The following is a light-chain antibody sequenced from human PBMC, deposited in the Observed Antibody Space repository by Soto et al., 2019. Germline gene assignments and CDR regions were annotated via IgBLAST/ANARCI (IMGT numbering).Light chain of an antibody. J-gene: IGKJ1*01. Sequence: VVLTQSPGTLSLSPGERATLSCRASQSVGSSYLGWYPQKPGQAPRLLIYGASNRATGIPDRLSGSGSWTDCTLTIIRLEPEDCAVYYCHQYGGSQTFGQGTKVDIK. CDR2: GAS. CDR1: QSVGSSY. CDR3: HQYGGSQT. V-gene: IGKV3-20*01.